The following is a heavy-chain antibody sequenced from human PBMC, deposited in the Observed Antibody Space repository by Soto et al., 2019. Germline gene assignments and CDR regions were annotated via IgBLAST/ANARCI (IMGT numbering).Heavy chain of an antibody. V-gene: IGHV4-31*03. CDR1: GASISSGGYY. CDR2: IYYSGSA. Sequence: PSETLSLTCTVSGASISSGGYYWSWMRQHPGKGLEWIGYIYYSGSAYYNPSLKRRVIISVDTSKNQFSLKLSSVTAADTALYYCARPTPFGSGYGFSDYWGQGTPVTVSS. J-gene: IGHJ4*02. D-gene: IGHD4-17*01. CDR3: ARPTPFGSGYGFSDY.